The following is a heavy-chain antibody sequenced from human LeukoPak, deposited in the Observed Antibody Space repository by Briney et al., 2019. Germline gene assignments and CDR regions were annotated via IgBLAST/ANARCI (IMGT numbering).Heavy chain of an antibody. CDR1: GGSFIGYY. CDR2: INHSGST. J-gene: IGHJ1*01. V-gene: IGHV4-34*01. D-gene: IGHD2-21*01. CDR3: PTVSYYASPGYSY. Sequence: SETLSLTCAVYGGSFIGYYWSWIRQPPWKGLEWIGEINHSGSTNYNPSLKSRVTISVDTSKNQFSLNLSSVTAPPTAAYPCPTVSYYASPGYSYWGQGTPVTASS.